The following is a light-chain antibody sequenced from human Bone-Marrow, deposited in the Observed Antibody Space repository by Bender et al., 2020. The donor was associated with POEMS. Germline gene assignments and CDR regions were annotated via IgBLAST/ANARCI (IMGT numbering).Light chain of an antibody. V-gene: IGLV3-1*01. J-gene: IGLJ2*01. CDR2: EDT. CDR3: QAWDTYSVI. Sequence: SYELTQPPSVSVSPGQTARITCSGDVLARKYACWFQQKPGQAPVAVIYEDTKRPSGIPDRFSGSSSGNTATLTISGTQAMDEADYYCQAWDTYSVIFGGGTKLTVL. CDR1: VLARKY.